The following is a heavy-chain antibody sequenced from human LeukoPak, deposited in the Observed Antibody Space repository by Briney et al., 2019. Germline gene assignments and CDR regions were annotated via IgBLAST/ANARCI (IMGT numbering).Heavy chain of an antibody. Sequence: GGSLRLSCAASGFTFSSFGMHWVRQAPGKGLEWVAVIWYDGSKKYYADSVKGRFTISRDNSKNTLYLQMNALRAEDTAVYYCARVANITTFGMDVWGQGATVTVSS. CDR1: GFTFSSFG. CDR3: ARVANITTFGMDV. D-gene: IGHD3-9*01. V-gene: IGHV3-33*01. CDR2: IWYDGSKK. J-gene: IGHJ6*02.